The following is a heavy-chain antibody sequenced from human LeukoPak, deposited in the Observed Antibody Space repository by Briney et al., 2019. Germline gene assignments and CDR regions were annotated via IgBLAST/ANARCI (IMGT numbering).Heavy chain of an antibody. CDR3: ARHRGGFDL. CDR1: GFTFSRYS. J-gene: IGHJ3*01. Sequence: GSLRLSCAASGFTFSRYSLNWVRQPPGKGLEWIGEINHSGSTNYNPSLKSRVTISVDTSKIHFSLKLSSVTAADTAAYYCARHRGGFDLWGQGTMVTVSS. CDR2: INHSGST. D-gene: IGHD2-15*01. V-gene: IGHV4-34*01.